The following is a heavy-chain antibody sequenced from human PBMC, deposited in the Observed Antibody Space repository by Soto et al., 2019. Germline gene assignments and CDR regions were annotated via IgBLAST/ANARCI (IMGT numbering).Heavy chain of an antibody. Sequence: ASVKVSCKASGYTFTSYDINWLRQATGQGLEWMGWMNPNSGNTGYAQKFQGRVTMTRNTSISTAYMELSSLRSEDTAVYYCARGEVIVVVIAPYYYYYMDVWGKGTTVTVSS. CDR2: MNPNSGNT. J-gene: IGHJ6*03. V-gene: IGHV1-8*01. D-gene: IGHD2-21*01. CDR3: ARGEVIVVVIAPYYYYYMDV. CDR1: GYTFTSYD.